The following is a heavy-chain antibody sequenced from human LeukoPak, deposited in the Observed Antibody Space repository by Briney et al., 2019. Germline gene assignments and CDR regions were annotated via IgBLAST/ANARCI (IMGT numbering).Heavy chain of an antibody. CDR3: ARVKDFAYSFFDL. CDR1: GGSISQYY. CDR2: VYRSGNT. Sequence: SETLSLTCTLSGGSISQYYWSWIRQPPGKGPEWIGYVYRSGNTNYNPSLKSRVTISVDTSKNHFSLNLTSVTAADTAVYYCARVKDFAYSFFDLWGRGTPVTVSS. J-gene: IGHJ2*01. V-gene: IGHV4-59*01.